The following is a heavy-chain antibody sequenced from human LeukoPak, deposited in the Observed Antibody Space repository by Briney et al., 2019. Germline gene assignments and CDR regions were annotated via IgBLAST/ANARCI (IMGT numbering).Heavy chain of an antibody. CDR3: ARHRTNNYGSGTPFDN. D-gene: IGHD3-10*01. CDR2: IHYSGST. V-gene: IGHV4-39*01. J-gene: IGHJ4*02. CDR1: GFTFSSYSMN. Sequence: GSLRLSCAASGFTFSSYSMNWVRQAPGKGLEWIGSIHYSGSTQYNPSLKSRVSTSVDTSKNQFSLKLTSVSAADTAVYYCARHRTNNYGSGTPFDNWGQGTLVTVSS.